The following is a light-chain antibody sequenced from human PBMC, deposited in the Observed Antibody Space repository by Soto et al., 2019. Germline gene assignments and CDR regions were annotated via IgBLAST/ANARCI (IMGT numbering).Light chain of an antibody. CDR1: QSISSW. CDR3: QQYNNYSPIT. CDR2: KAS. J-gene: IGKJ5*01. Sequence: DIQMTQSPSTLSASVGDRVTITCRASQSISSWLAWYQQKPGKAPKLLIYKASNLESGVPSRFSGSGSGTEFTLTISSLQPDDFATYYCQQYNNYSPITFGQGTRLEIK. V-gene: IGKV1-5*03.